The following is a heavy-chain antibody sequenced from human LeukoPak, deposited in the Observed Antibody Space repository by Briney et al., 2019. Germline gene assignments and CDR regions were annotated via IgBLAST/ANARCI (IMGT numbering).Heavy chain of an antibody. CDR3: TTRGGSFSIFDY. CDR2: IKSKTDGGTT. D-gene: IGHD1-26*01. V-gene: IGHV3-15*01. CDR1: GFTFSDAW. Sequence: PGGSLRLSSAASGFTFSDAWMSWVRQAPGKGLEWVGRIKSKTDGGTTDYAAPVKGRFTISRDDSKNTLYLQMNSLKTEDTAVYYCTTRGGSFSIFDYWGQGTLVTVSP. J-gene: IGHJ4*02.